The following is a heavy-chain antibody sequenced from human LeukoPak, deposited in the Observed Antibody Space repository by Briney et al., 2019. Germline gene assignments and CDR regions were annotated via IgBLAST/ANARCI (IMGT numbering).Heavy chain of an antibody. CDR2: IYSSGDT. V-gene: IGHV4-4*07. CDR3: AAYQQQLAFDY. CDR1: GXPISSYY. D-gene: IGHD6-13*01. Sequence: SETLSLTCTVSGXPISSYYGSWIRQPAGKGLEWIGRIYSSGDTNYNPSLKSRVTMSIDTSKKQFSLNLSSVTAADTAVYYCAAYQQQLAFDYWGQGTLVTVSS. J-gene: IGHJ4*02.